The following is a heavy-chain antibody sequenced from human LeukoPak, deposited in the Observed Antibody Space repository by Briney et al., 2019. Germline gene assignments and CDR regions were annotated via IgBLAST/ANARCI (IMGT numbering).Heavy chain of an antibody. V-gene: IGHV5-51*01. CDR3: ATAGGDSSGLDAFDI. CDR2: IYPGDSDT. D-gene: IGHD3-22*01. J-gene: IGHJ3*02. Sequence: GESLKISCKGSGYSFTSYWIGWVRQMPGKGLEWMGIIYPGDSDTRYSPSFRGQVTISADKSISTAYLQWSSLKASDTAMYYCATAGGDSSGLDAFDIWGQGTMVTVSS. CDR1: GYSFTSYW.